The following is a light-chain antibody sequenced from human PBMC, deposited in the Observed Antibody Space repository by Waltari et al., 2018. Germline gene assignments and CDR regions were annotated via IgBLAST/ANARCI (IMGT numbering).Light chain of an antibody. CDR2: EVS. CDR3: SSYTTSSTLGV. Sequence: QSALTQPASVSGSPGQSITISCTGTSSDLGAYHYVSWYQHHPGKAPKVMIYEVSNRPSGVSNRFSGSKSANTASLTISGLQAEDEADYYCSSYTTSSTLGVFGGGTKLTVL. V-gene: IGLV2-14*01. CDR1: SSDLGAYHY. J-gene: IGLJ3*02.